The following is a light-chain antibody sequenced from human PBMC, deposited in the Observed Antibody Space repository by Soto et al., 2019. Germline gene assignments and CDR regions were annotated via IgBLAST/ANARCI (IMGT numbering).Light chain of an antibody. CDR1: SSDFGGYNY. Sequence: QSALTQPASVSGSPGQSITISCTGTSSDFGGYNYVSWYQQHPDKAPEVMIYEVTKRPSGVSDRFSGSKSGNTASLTISGLQAEDEAVYYCYSYTSRSTWVFGGGTKLTVL. CDR2: EVT. J-gene: IGLJ3*02. CDR3: YSYTSRSTWV. V-gene: IGLV2-14*01.